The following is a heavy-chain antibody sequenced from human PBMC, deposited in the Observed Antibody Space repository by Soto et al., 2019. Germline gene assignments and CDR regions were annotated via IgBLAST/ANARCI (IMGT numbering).Heavy chain of an antibody. Sequence: GASVKVSCKASGGTFSSYAISWVRQAPGQGLEWMGIINPSGGSTSYAQKFQGRVTMTRDTSTSTVYMELSSLRSDDTAVYYCARDFGYQLLDPHDAFDIWGQGTMVTVSS. CDR3: ARDFGYQLLDPHDAFDI. CDR1: GGTFSSYA. J-gene: IGHJ3*02. CDR2: INPSGGST. D-gene: IGHD2-2*02. V-gene: IGHV1-46*01.